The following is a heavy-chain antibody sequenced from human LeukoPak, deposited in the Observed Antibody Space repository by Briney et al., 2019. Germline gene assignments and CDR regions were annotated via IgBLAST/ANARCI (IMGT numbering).Heavy chain of an antibody. V-gene: IGHV1-2*02. Sequence: GASVTVSCKASGYTFTGYYMHWVRQAPGQGLEWMGWINPNSGGTNYAQKFQGRVTMTRDTSISTAYMELSRLRSDDTAVYYCARDGYYYGSRSYSPAYYYYYMDVWGEGTTVTISS. D-gene: IGHD3-10*01. CDR2: INPNSGGT. CDR1: GYTFTGYY. CDR3: ARDGYYYGSRSYSPAYYYYYMDV. J-gene: IGHJ6*03.